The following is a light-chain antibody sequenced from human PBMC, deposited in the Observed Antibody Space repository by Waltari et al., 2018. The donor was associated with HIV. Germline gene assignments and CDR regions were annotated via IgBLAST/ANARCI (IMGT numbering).Light chain of an antibody. CDR3: QVWDSSTVI. CDR2: KNI. J-gene: IGLJ1*01. V-gene: IGLV3-9*01. Sequence: SYQLTQPPSLSVAPGQTATITCGGDYIGTKNVRWYQQKPGQAPLLVIFKNINRPSGIPELFSGSNSGNTAILTISAAQVADEADYYCQVWDSSTVIFGSGTTVTV. CDR1: YIGTKN.